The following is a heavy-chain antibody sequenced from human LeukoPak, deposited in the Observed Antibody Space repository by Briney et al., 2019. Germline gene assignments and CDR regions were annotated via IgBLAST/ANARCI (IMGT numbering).Heavy chain of an antibody. CDR2: IWYDGTNK. J-gene: IGHJ5*02. Sequence: GGSLRLSCAASGFAFSRFGMHWVGQAPGKGLEWVAVIWYDGTNKYYADSVKGRFTISRDNSKNTLYLQMNSLRAEDTAVYYCARATVTRWFDPWGQGTLVTVSS. D-gene: IGHD4-17*01. CDR1: GFAFSRFG. CDR3: ARATVTRWFDP. V-gene: IGHV3-33*01.